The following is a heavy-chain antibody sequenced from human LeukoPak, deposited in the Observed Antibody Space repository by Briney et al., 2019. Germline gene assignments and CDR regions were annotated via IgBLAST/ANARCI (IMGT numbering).Heavy chain of an antibody. D-gene: IGHD1-26*01. V-gene: IGHV3-21*01. CDR3: ARDRGDYSGSYYFDY. Sequence: GGSLRLSCAASGFTFSSYAMSWVRQAPGKGLEWVSSISSSSSYIYYADSVKGRFTISRDNAKNSLYLQMNSLRAEDTAVYYCARDRGDYSGSYYFDYWGQGTLVTVSS. J-gene: IGHJ4*02. CDR2: ISSSSSYI. CDR1: GFTFSSYA.